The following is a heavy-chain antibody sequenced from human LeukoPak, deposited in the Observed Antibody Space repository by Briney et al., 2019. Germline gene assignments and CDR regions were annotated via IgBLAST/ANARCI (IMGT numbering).Heavy chain of an antibody. CDR2: IRSKAYGGTT. CDR1: GFTFGDYA. J-gene: IGHJ4*02. D-gene: IGHD3-9*01. CDR3: TREHLLRYFDWLPGPPLDY. V-gene: IGHV3-49*03. Sequence: GGSLRLSCTASGFTFGDYAMSWFRQAPGKGLEWVGFIRSKAYGGTTEYAASVKGRFTISRDDSKSIAYLQMNSLKTEDTAVYCCTREHLLRYFDWLPGPPLDYWGQGTLVTVSS.